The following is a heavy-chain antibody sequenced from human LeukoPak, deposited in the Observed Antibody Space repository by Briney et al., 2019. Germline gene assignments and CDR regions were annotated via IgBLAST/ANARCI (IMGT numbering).Heavy chain of an antibody. D-gene: IGHD6-19*01. CDR3: ARDRRAVAGYYYYYMGV. CDR1: GGSISSSSYY. J-gene: IGHJ6*03. Sequence: SETLSLTCTVSGGSISSSSYYWSWIRQPAGKGLEWIGRIYTSGSTNYNPSLKSRVTISVDTSKNQFSLKLSSVTAADTAVYYCARDRRAVAGYYYYYMGVWGKGTTVTISS. CDR2: IYTSGST. V-gene: IGHV4-61*02.